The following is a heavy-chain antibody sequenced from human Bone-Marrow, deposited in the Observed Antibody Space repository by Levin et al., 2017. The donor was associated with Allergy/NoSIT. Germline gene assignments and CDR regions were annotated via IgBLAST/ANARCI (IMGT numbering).Heavy chain of an antibody. Sequence: ASVKVSCKASGYTFTSYDINWVRQATGQGLEWMGWMNPNSGNTGYAQKFQGRVTMTRNTSISTAYMELSSLRSEDTAVYYCARGPQYYYDSSGYKTGGYFDLWGRGTLVTVSS. CDR3: ARGPQYYYDSSGYKTGGYFDL. V-gene: IGHV1-8*01. CDR1: GYTFTSYD. J-gene: IGHJ2*01. D-gene: IGHD3-22*01. CDR2: MNPNSGNT.